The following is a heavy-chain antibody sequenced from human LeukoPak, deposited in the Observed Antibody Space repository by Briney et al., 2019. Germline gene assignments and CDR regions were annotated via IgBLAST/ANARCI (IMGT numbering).Heavy chain of an antibody. D-gene: IGHD6-13*01. J-gene: IGHJ6*03. V-gene: IGHV1-8*01. CDR2: MNPNSGNT. CDR1: GYTFTSYD. Sequence: GASVKVSCKASGYTFTSYDINWVRQATGQGLEWMGWMNPNSGNTGYAQKFQGRVTMTRDTSISTAYMELSSLRSEDTAVYYCARGMYGSSYFDGWYYYYYMDVWGKGTTVTVSS. CDR3: ARGMYGSSYFDGWYYYYYMDV.